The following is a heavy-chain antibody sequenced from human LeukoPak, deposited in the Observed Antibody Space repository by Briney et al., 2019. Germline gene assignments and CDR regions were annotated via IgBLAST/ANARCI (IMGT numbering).Heavy chain of an antibody. CDR1: GYTFTSYG. V-gene: IGHV1-18*01. CDR3: ASRSGWYGGDAFDI. D-gene: IGHD6-19*01. CDR2: ISAYNGNR. J-gene: IGHJ3*02. Sequence: GASVKVSCKASGYTFTSYGISWVRQAPGQGVEWMGWISAYNGNRNYAQKLQGRVTMTTDTSTSTAYMELRSLRSDDTAVYYCASRSGWYGGDAFDIWGQGTMVTVSS.